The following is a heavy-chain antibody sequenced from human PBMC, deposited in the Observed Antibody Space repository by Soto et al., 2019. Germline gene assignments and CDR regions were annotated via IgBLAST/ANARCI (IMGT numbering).Heavy chain of an antibody. D-gene: IGHD6-19*01. CDR2: IYYSGST. Sequence: QVQLQESGPGLVKPSETLSLTCTVSGGSISSYYWSWIRQPPGKGLEWIGYIYYSGSTNYNPSLKSRVTISVDTSKNQFSLKLSSVTAADTAVYYCARVRRDSSGWYRDYFDYWGQGTLVTVSS. J-gene: IGHJ4*02. CDR3: ARVRRDSSGWYRDYFDY. CDR1: GGSISSYY. V-gene: IGHV4-59*01.